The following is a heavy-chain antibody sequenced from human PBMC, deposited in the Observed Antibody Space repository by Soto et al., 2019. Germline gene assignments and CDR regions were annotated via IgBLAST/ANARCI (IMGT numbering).Heavy chain of an antibody. CDR2: IHYSWST. D-gene: IGHD1-26*01. J-gene: IGHJ4*02. Sequence: RSLACTVSGGSVSSTSYYCTWIRQPPGKGLEWIVYIHYSWSTNYNPSLKSRVTISVDTSKNHFYLELTSVTAADTAVYYCARAWENLYFYXWGQGALVTVSX. V-gene: IGHV4-61*01. CDR1: GGSVSSTSYY. CDR3: ARAWENLYFYX.